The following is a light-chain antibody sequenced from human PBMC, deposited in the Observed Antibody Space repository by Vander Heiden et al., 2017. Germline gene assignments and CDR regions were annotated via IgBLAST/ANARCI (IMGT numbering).Light chain of an antibody. V-gene: IGKV3-20*01. CDR1: QSVSSSY. J-gene: IGKJ2*01. CDR2: GAS. Sequence: EIVLTQSPGTLSLSPGERATLSCRASQSVSSSYLAWYQQKPGQAPRLLIYGASSRATGIPDRFSGSGSGTDFTLTISRLEPEDFAVYYCQQYGSSLYTFAHGTKLGIK. CDR3: QQYGSSLYT.